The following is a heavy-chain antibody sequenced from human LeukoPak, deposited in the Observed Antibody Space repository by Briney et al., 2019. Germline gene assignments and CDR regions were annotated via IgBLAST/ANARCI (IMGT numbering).Heavy chain of an antibody. CDR3: ASFVSLGSTSWEAFDI. CDR2: IYTSGST. J-gene: IGHJ3*02. V-gene: IGHV4-61*02. Sequence: PSETLSLTCTVSGGSISSGSYYWSWIRQPAGKGLEWIGRIYTSGSTNYNPSLKSRVTISVDTSKNQFSLKLSSVTAADTAVYYCASFVSLGSTSWEAFDIWGQGTMVAVSS. CDR1: GGSISSGSYY. D-gene: IGHD2-2*01.